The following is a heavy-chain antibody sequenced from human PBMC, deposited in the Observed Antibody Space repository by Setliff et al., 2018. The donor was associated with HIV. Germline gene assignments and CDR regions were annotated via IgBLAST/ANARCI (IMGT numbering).Heavy chain of an antibody. J-gene: IGHJ4*02. D-gene: IGHD3-10*01. CDR3: ARTREMVRGVITPAFDY. CDR1: GGTFSSYT. CDR2: IIPIFGTA. V-gene: IGHV1-69*05. Sequence: GPSVKVSCKASGGTFSSYTINWVRQAPGQGLEWMGGIIPIFGTANCAQKFQGRVTITTDESTSTAYMELSSLRSEDTALYYCARTREMVRGVITPAFDYWGLGTLVTVSS.